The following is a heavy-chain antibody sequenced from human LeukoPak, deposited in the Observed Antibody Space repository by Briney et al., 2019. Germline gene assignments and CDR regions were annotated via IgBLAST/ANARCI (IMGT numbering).Heavy chain of an antibody. D-gene: IGHD3-9*01. J-gene: IGHJ4*02. CDR1: GFTFSNYA. CDR2: ITGSGGNT. Sequence: GGSLRLSCAASGFTFSNYAMSWVRQAPGKGLEWVSAITGSGGNTYYADSVKGRFTISRDNSKNTVFLQMNSLGAEDTAVYYCAKGGDYDVLTGYYVSDYWGQGTLVTVSS. CDR3: AKGGDYDVLTGYYVSDY. V-gene: IGHV3-23*01.